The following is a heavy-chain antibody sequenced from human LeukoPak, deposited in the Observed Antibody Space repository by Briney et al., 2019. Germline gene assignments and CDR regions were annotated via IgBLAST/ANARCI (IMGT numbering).Heavy chain of an antibody. CDR3: ARVGYSGSYLAWFDP. CDR2: IYTSGST. Sequence: SETLSLTCTVSGGSISSYYWSWIRQPAGKGLEWIGRIYTSGSTNYNPSLKSRVTMSVDTSKNQFSLKLSSVTAADTAVYYCARVGYSGSYLAWFDPWGQGTLVTVSS. CDR1: GGSISSYY. D-gene: IGHD1-26*01. V-gene: IGHV4-4*07. J-gene: IGHJ5*02.